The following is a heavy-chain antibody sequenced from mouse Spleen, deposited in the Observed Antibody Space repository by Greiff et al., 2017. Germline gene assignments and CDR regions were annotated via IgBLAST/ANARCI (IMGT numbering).Heavy chain of an antibody. CDR3: ASGYYGSSSYFDV. J-gene: IGHJ1*01. V-gene: IGHV1-4*01. CDR1: GYTFTSYT. Sequence: QVQLKESGAELARPGASVKMSCKASGYTFTSYTMHWVKQRPGQGLEWIGYINPSSGYTNYNQKFKDKATLTADKSSSTAYMQLSSLTSEDSAVYYCASGYYGSSSYFDVWGAGTTVTVSS. CDR2: INPSSGYT. D-gene: IGHD1-1*01.